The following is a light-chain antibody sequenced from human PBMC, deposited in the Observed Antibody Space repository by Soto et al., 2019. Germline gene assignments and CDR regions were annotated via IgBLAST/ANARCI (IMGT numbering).Light chain of an antibody. J-gene: IGLJ1*01. CDR1: SSNIGSNY. CDR2: RNN. V-gene: IGLV1-47*01. CDR3: AAWDDSLSGYV. Sequence: QSALIQPPSASGTPGQRVTISCSGSSSNIGSNYVYRYQQLPGTAPKLLIYRNNQRPSGVPDRFSGSKSGTSASLAISGLRSEDEADYYCAAWDDSLSGYVFGTGTKVTVL.